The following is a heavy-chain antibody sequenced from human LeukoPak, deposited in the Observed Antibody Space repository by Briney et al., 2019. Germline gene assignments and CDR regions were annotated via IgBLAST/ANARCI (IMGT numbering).Heavy chain of an antibody. CDR2: IYYSGST. CDR1: GGSISSYY. Sequence: SETLSLTCTVSGGSISSYYWSWIRQPPGKGLEWIGYIYYSGSTNYNPSLKSRVTISVDTSKNQFSLKLSSVTAADTAVYYCARWLQFLYFDSWGQGPLVTVSS. J-gene: IGHJ4*02. CDR3: ARWLQFLYFDS. D-gene: IGHD5-24*01. V-gene: IGHV4-59*01.